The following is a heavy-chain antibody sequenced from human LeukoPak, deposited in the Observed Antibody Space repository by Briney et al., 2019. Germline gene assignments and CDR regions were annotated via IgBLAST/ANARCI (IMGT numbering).Heavy chain of an antibody. V-gene: IGHV3-74*03. CDR1: GFTLNTYW. CDR2: IHGDGTSL. Sequence: PGGSLRLSCAASGFTLNTYWMNWVRQAPGKGLVWVSRIHGDGTSLTYADSVKGRFTVSRDNAKNTVYLQMNSLRAEDTAVYYCTRDLRMDYYYVDYYYYGMDVWGQGTTVTVSS. J-gene: IGHJ6*02. CDR3: TRDLRMDYYYVDYYYYGMDV. D-gene: IGHD3-10*02.